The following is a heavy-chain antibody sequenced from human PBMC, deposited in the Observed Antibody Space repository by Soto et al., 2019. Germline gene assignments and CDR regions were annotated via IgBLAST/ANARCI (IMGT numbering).Heavy chain of an antibody. J-gene: IGHJ6*02. CDR3: ARGYCSGGNCYSGMDV. V-gene: IGHV1-69*13. D-gene: IGHD2-15*01. CDR1: RGTFSTHA. CDR2: IIPISGTT. Sequence: SVKVSCKASRGTFSTHAIIWVRQAPGHGLEWMGGIIPISGTTYYTQKFQGRVTITADEPTSTAFMELSSLKSEDTAVFYCARGYCSGGNCYSGMDVWGQGTMVTVSS.